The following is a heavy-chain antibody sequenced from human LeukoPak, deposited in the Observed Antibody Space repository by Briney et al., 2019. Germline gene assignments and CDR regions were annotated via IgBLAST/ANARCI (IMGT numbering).Heavy chain of an antibody. V-gene: IGHV3-20*04. CDR1: GFTFDDYG. D-gene: IGHD3-3*01. J-gene: IGHJ6*03. CDR2: INWNGGST. Sequence: GGSLRLSCAASGFTFDDYGMSWVRHAPGKGLECVSGINWNGGSTGYADAVKGRFTISRDNAENSLYLQMNSLRAEDTALYYCARYYDFDYYYYYMDVWGKGTTVTVSS. CDR3: ARYYDFDYYYYYMDV.